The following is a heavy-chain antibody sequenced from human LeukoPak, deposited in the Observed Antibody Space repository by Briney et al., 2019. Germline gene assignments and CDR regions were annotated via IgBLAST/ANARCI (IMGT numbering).Heavy chain of an antibody. Sequence: ASVKVSCKASGYIFTNYGITWVRQAPGQGLEWMGRIIPILGIANYAQKFQGRVTITADKSTSTAYMELSSLRSEDTAVYYCARVFTPDAFDIWGQGTMVTVSS. V-gene: IGHV1-69*04. D-gene: IGHD2-15*01. CDR2: IIPILGIA. CDR1: GYIFTNYG. CDR3: ARVFTPDAFDI. J-gene: IGHJ3*02.